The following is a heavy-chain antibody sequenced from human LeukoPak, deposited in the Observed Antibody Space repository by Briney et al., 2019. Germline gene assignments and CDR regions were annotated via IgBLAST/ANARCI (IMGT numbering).Heavy chain of an antibody. V-gene: IGHV4-59*12. CDR3: ARDSTSRGFDY. Sequence: SETLSLTCTVSGGSISSYYWSWIRQPPGKGLEWIGYIYYSGSTNYNPSPKSRVTISVDTSKNQFSLKLSSVTAADTAVYYCARDSTSRGFDYWGQGTLVTVSS. J-gene: IGHJ4*02. CDR1: GGSISSYY. CDR2: IYYSGST. D-gene: IGHD5/OR15-5a*01.